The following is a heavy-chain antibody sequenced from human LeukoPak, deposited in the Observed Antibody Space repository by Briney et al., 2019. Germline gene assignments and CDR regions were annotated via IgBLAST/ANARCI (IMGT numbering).Heavy chain of an antibody. V-gene: IGHV3-33*01. J-gene: IGHJ6*02. CDR2: IWNDGTNK. CDR1: DFNFRTYG. CDR3: ARGHYDFLTGYQQNYGMDV. Sequence: GRSLRLSCAASDFNFRTYGMHWVRQAPGKGLEWVAVIWNDGTNKYYADSVKGRFTISRDNAKNTLYLQMNRLRAEDTAVYYCARGHYDFLTGYQQNYGMDVWGQGTTVTVSS. D-gene: IGHD3/OR15-3a*01.